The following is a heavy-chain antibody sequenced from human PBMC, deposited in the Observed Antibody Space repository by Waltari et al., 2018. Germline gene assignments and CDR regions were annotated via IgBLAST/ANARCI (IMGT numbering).Heavy chain of an antibody. J-gene: IGHJ4*02. Sequence: EVQLLESGGGLVQPGGSLRPSCAASGFTFSSYAMSWVRQAPGKGVEWVSGNYSRGSTYDADPVKGRFTISRDDSKNTLYLQMNSLRAEDTAVYYCAKAARSVAGHFDYWGQGTLVTVSS. V-gene: IGHV3-23*03. CDR1: GFTFSSYA. CDR2: GNYSRGST. D-gene: IGHD6-19*01. CDR3: AKAARSVAGHFDY.